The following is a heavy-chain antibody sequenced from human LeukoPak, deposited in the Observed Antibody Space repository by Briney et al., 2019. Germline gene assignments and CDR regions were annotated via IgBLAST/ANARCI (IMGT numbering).Heavy chain of an antibody. J-gene: IGHJ4*02. CDR2: IASDGSST. V-gene: IGHV3-74*01. CDR3: ARDYCSSTSCLFDY. CDR1: GFTFSSYW. D-gene: IGHD2-2*01. Sequence: GGSLRLSCAASGFTFSSYWMNWVRQAPGKGLVWVSRIASDGSSTTYADSVKGRFSISRDNAKNTLYLQMNSLRAEDTAVYYCARDYCSSTSCLFDYWGQGTLVTVSS.